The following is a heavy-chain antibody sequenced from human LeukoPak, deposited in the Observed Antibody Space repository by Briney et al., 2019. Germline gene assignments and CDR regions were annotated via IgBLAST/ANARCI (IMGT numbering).Heavy chain of an antibody. CDR2: IYYSGST. CDR1: GGSISSYY. J-gene: IGHJ4*02. CDR3: ARETAGRYYFDY. D-gene: IGHD2-21*02. V-gene: IGHV4-59*01. Sequence: PSETLSLTCTVSGGSISSYYWTWILQPPGKGLEWIGYIYYSGSTNYNPSLKSRVTISVDTSENQLSLKLSSVTAADTAVYYCARETAGRYYFDYWGQGTLVTVSS.